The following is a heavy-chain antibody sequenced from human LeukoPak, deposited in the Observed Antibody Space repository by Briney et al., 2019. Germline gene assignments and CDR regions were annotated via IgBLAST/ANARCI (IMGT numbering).Heavy chain of an antibody. CDR3: ARLHVDTGYPYYMDV. Sequence: GESLQISCKGSGYSFTSYWIGWVRQLPGKGLEWMGIIYPGDSDTRYSPSFQGQVTISADKSISTAYLQWSSLKASDTAMYYCARLHVDTGYPYYMDVWGKGTTVTVSS. CDR1: GYSFTSYW. D-gene: IGHD5-18*01. V-gene: IGHV5-51*01. J-gene: IGHJ6*03. CDR2: IYPGDSDT.